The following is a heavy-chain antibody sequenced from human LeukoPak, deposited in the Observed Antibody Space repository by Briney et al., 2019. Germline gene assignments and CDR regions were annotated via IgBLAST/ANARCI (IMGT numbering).Heavy chain of an antibody. Sequence: PGRSLRLSCAASGFTFANYVTHWVRQAPGKGLEWVAVTSPDEGLKFYGDSVKGRFTISRDNSKNTMYLQMNNLREEDTAVYYCTRGPILGAPDYFDYWGQGTLVTVSS. J-gene: IGHJ4*02. CDR3: TRGPILGAPDYFDY. V-gene: IGHV3-30*04. CDR1: GFTFANYV. D-gene: IGHD1-26*01. CDR2: TSPDEGLK.